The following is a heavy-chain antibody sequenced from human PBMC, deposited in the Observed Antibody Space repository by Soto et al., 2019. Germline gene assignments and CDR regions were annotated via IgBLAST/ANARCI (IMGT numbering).Heavy chain of an antibody. CDR3: AHSSSRWPLGY. V-gene: IGHV2-5*02. Sequence: QITLKESGPTLVKPTQTLTLTCTFSGFSLSTSGVGVVWLRPPPGKALEWLALVYWDDDKRYSPSLKSRLTITQDTSKNQVVLTMNNMDHVDTATYYCAHSSSRWPLGYWGQGALVTVSS. D-gene: IGHD4-17*01. CDR1: GFSLSTSGVG. J-gene: IGHJ4*02. CDR2: VYWDDDK.